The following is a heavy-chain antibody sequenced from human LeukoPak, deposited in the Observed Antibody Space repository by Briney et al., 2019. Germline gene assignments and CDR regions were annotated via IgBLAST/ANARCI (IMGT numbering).Heavy chain of an antibody. J-gene: IGHJ1*01. V-gene: IGHV4-34*01. D-gene: IGHD3-22*01. CDR2: TNDSGST. Sequence: SETLSLTCAVYGGSLSGYYWSWIRQSPGKGLEWIGETNDSGSTNYNPSLKSRVTISVDTPKNQFSLKMSSVTAADSAVYYCAHYYYDRSGINRFQHWGQGTLVTVSS. CDR3: AHYYYDRSGINRFQH. CDR1: GGSLSGYY.